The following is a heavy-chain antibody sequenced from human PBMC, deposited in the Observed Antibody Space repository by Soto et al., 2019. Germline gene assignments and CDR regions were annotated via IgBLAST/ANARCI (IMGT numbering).Heavy chain of an antibody. J-gene: IGHJ5*02. CDR3: AREMGVIGAPGYTWFDP. V-gene: IGHV1-2*02. CDR2: INPSSGGT. Sequence: ASVKVSCKACGYTVSDYYVHRVREAPGQGLEWMGWINPSSGGTIYTQRFQGRVTMTRDTSINTVYMELSRLTSDDTAVYYCAREMGVIGAPGYTWFDPWGQGALVTVSS. D-gene: IGHD1-26*01. CDR1: GYTVSDYY.